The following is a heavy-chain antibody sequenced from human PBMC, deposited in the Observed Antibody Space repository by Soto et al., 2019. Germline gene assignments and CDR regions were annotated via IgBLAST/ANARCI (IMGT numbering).Heavy chain of an antibody. CDR1: GGSISSYY. Sequence: PSETLSITCTVSGGSISSYYWSWIRQPPGKGLEWIGYIYYSGSTNYNPSLKSRVTISVDTSKNQFSLKLSSVTAADTAVYYCARGGGSGSYTINWFDPWGQGTLVTVSS. J-gene: IGHJ5*02. D-gene: IGHD3-10*01. V-gene: IGHV4-59*12. CDR2: IYYSGST. CDR3: ARGGGSGSYTINWFDP.